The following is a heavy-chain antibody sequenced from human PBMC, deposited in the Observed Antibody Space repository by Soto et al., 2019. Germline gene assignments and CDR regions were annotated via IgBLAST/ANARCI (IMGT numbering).Heavy chain of an antibody. V-gene: IGHV3-23*01. CDR2: ISGSGGST. Sequence: GGSLRLSCAASGFTFSTYAMSWVRQAPGKGLEWVSGISGSGGSTYYADSAKGRFTISRDNSKNTLYLQMNSLRAEDTAVYYCAKDKLAPTGAFDIWGQGTMVTVSS. D-gene: IGHD1-26*01. J-gene: IGHJ3*02. CDR3: AKDKLAPTGAFDI. CDR1: GFTFSTYA.